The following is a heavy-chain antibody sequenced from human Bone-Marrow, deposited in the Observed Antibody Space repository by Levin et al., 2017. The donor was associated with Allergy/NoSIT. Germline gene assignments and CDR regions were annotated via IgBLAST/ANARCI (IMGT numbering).Heavy chain of an antibody. V-gene: IGHV3-30*18. CDR1: GFTFSSYG. CDR2: ISYDGSNK. D-gene: IGHD3-10*01. Sequence: GGSLRLSCAASGFTFSSYGMHWVRQAPGKGLEWVAVISYDGSNKYYADSVKGRFTISRDNSKNTLYLQMNSLRAEDTAVYYCAKDLGKLLWFGELSRLYFQHWGQGTLVTVSS. CDR3: AKDLGKLLWFGELSRLYFQH. J-gene: IGHJ1*01.